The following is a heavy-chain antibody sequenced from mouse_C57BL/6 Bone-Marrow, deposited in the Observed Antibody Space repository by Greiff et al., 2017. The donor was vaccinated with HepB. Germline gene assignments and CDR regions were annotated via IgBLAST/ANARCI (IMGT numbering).Heavy chain of an antibody. V-gene: IGHV14-4*01. Sequence: VQLKQSGAELVRPGASVKLSCTASGFNIKDDYMHWVKQRPEQGLEWIGWIDPENGDTEYASKFQGKATITADTSSNTAYLQLSSLTSEDTAVYYCTTELRRRTWFAYWGQGTLVTVSA. J-gene: IGHJ3*01. CDR1: GFNIKDDY. D-gene: IGHD2-12*01. CDR2: IDPENGDT. CDR3: TTELRRRTWFAY.